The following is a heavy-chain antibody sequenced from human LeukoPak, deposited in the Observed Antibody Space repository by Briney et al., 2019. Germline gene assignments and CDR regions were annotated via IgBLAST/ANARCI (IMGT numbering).Heavy chain of an antibody. CDR1: GGSFSGYY. CDR2: IYYSGST. Sequence: SETLSLTCAVYGGSFSGYYWSWIRQPPGKGLEWIGYIYYSGSTNYNPSLKSRVTISVDTFKNQFSLKLSSVTAADTAVYYCARGYSKWGGRYYYYYYMDVWGKGTTVTVSS. J-gene: IGHJ6*03. D-gene: IGHD2-15*01. V-gene: IGHV4-59*01. CDR3: ARGYSKWGGRYYYYYYMDV.